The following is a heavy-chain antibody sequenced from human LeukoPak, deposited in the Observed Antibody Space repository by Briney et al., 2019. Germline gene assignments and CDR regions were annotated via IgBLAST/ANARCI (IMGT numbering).Heavy chain of an antibody. V-gene: IGHV1-69*13. Sequence: SVKVSCKTSGGTFSSYAISWVRQAPGQGLEWMGGIIPIFGTANYAQKFQGRVTITADESTSTAYMELSSLRSEDTAVYYCARKPLGKVDGYNWYYFDYWGQGTLVTVSS. CDR3: ARKPLGKVDGYNWYYFDY. J-gene: IGHJ4*02. D-gene: IGHD5-24*01. CDR1: GGTFSSYA. CDR2: IIPIFGTA.